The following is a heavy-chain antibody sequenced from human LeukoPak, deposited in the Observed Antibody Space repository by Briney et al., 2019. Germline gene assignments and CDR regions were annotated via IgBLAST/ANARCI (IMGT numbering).Heavy chain of an antibody. CDR3: AREYRVWGSYLDY. D-gene: IGHD3-16*02. CDR1: GFTFSSDW. V-gene: IGHV3-7*01. J-gene: IGHJ4*02. Sequence: GGSLRLSCAASGFTFSSDWMSWVRRAPAKGLEWVANIKQDGSEKYYVDSVKGRFTISRDNAKNSLYLQMNSLRAEDTAVYYCAREYRVWGSYLDYWGQGTLVTVSS. CDR2: IKQDGSEK.